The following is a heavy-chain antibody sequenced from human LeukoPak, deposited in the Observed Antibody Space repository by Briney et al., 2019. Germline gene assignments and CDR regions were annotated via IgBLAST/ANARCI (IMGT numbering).Heavy chain of an antibody. CDR1: GYSFTTSW. D-gene: IGHD3-22*01. V-gene: IGHV5-51*01. CDR3: ASGSGDYYDSTYYFDY. J-gene: IGHJ4*02. Sequence: GESLKISCKDSGYSFTTSWIGWVRQMPGKGLEWMGIIYPGDSDTRYSPSFQGQVTISADKSISTAYLQWSSLKASDTAMYYCASGSGDYYDSTYYFDYWGQGTLVTVSS. CDR2: IYPGDSDT.